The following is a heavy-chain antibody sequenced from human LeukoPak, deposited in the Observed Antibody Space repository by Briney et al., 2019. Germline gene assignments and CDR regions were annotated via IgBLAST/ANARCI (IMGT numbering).Heavy chain of an antibody. J-gene: IGHJ5*02. CDR1: GGSISSGGYS. D-gene: IGHD3-22*01. CDR3: ARELPRGIDYYDSSGYHL. Sequence: PSQTLSLTCAVSGGSISSGGYSWSWIRQPPGKGLEWIGYIYHSGSTYYNPSLKSRVTISVDTSKNQFSLKLSSVSAADTAVYYCARELPRGIDYYDSSGYHLWGQGTLVTVSS. CDR2: IYHSGST. V-gene: IGHV4-30-2*05.